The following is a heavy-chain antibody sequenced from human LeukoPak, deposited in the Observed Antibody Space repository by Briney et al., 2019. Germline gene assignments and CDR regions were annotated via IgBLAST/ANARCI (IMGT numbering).Heavy chain of an antibody. V-gene: IGHV3-48*03. Sequence: GGSLRLSCAASGFTFSSYEMNWVRQAPGKGLEWVSYISSSGSTIYYADSVKGRFTISRDNAKNSLYLQMNSLRAEDTAVYYCARERQQWLAKSGYYYYYMDVWGKGTTVTISS. CDR2: ISSSGSTI. J-gene: IGHJ6*03. CDR1: GFTFSSYE. CDR3: ARERQQWLAKSGYYYYYMDV. D-gene: IGHD6-19*01.